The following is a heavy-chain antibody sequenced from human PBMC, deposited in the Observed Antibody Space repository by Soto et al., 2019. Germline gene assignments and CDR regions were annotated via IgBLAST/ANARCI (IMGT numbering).Heavy chain of an antibody. D-gene: IGHD3-22*01. CDR2: ISSDGGST. Sequence: EVQLVESGEGLLQPGGSLRLSCAASGFTFSTYAMHWVRQAPGKGLEYVSAISSDGGSTYYADSVKGRFTISRDNSKNTLYLQMGSLRAEDVAVYYCARVFYDSGGYYYDYWGQGTLVTVSS. J-gene: IGHJ4*02. CDR1: GFTFSTYA. CDR3: ARVFYDSGGYYYDY. V-gene: IGHV3-64*02.